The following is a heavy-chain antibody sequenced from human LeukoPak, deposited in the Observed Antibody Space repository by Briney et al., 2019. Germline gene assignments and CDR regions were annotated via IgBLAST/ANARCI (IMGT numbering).Heavy chain of an antibody. J-gene: IGHJ4*02. D-gene: IGHD1-26*01. CDR2: IIPILGIA. CDR3: ARGVGIVGATPKPYYFDY. CDR1: GGTFSSYT. V-gene: IGHV1-69*02. Sequence: ASVKVSCKASGGTFSSYTISWVRQAPGQGLEWMGRIIPILGIANYAQKFQGRVTITADKSTSTAYMELSSLRSEDTAVHYCARGVGIVGATPKPYYFDYWGQGTLVTVSS.